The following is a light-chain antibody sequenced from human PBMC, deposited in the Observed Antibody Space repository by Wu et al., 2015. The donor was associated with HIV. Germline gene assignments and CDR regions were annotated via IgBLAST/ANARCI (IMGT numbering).Light chain of an antibody. Sequence: EIVLTQSPGTLSVSPGERATLSCRASQTVSSTFLAWYQQKPGQAPRLLISGASNRATGIPDRFTGSGSGTDFALTISRLEPEDFAVYYCQHFGTSPRRVFGQGTRVEIK. V-gene: IGKV3-20*01. J-gene: IGKJ1*01. CDR2: GAS. CDR3: QHFGTSPRRV. CDR1: QTVSSTF.